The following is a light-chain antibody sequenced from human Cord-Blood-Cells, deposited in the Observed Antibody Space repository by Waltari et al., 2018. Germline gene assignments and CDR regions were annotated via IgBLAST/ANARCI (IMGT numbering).Light chain of an antibody. CDR2: KAS. CDR3: QQYNSYWT. Sequence: TLSASVGDRVTITCRASQSISSWLAWYQQKPGKAPKLLIYKASSLESGVPSRFSGSGSGTEFTLTISSLQPDDFATYYCQQYNSYWTFGQGTKVEIK. CDR1: QSISSW. J-gene: IGKJ1*01. V-gene: IGKV1-5*03.